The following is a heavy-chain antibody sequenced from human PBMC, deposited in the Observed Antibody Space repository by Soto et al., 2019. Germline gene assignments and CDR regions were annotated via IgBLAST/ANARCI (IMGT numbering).Heavy chain of an antibody. CDR3: ARGEQYSGRIFDY. CDR1: GDIVSSNSAA. J-gene: IGHJ4*02. V-gene: IGHV6-1*01. D-gene: IGHD1-26*01. Sequence: SQTLSLTCGISGDIVSSNSAAWNWLRQSPSRGLAWLGRTYYRSKWYNDYAVSVESRITINPDTSKNHFSLQLNFVTPEDTAVYFCARGEQYSGRIFDYWGKGTRVTVSS. CDR2: TYYRSKWYN.